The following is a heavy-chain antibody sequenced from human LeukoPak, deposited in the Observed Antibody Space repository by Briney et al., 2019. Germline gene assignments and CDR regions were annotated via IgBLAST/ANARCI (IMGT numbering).Heavy chain of an antibody. CDR2: ISSSSSYI. J-gene: IGHJ4*02. V-gene: IGHV3-21*01. Sequence: KAGGSLRLSCAASGFTFSSYSMNWVRQAPGKGLEWVSSISSSSSYIYYADSVKGRFTISRDNAKNSLYLQMNSLRAEDTAVYYCARDNDLLRYFDWPLDYWGQGTLVTVPS. D-gene: IGHD3-9*01. CDR3: ARDNDLLRYFDWPLDY. CDR1: GFTFSSYS.